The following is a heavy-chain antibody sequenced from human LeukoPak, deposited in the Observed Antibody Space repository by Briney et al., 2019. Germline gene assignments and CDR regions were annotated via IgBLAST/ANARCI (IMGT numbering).Heavy chain of an antibody. Sequence: PGRSLRLSCAASGFTFSSYGMHWVRQAPGKGLEWVAVISYDGSNKYYADSVKGRFTISRDNAKNSLYLQMNSLRAEDTAVYYCARDTLSSYGNYYYYGMDVWGQGTTVTVSS. CDR1: GFTFSSYG. CDR2: ISYDGSNK. V-gene: IGHV3-30*03. CDR3: ARDTLSSYGNYYYYGMDV. D-gene: IGHD5-18*01. J-gene: IGHJ6*02.